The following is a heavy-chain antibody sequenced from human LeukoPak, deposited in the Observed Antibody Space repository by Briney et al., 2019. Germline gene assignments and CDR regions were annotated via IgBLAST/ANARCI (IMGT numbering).Heavy chain of an antibody. CDR2: INTYYGNT. Sequence: GASVKVSFKSSGYTFTGYGITWVRQAPGQGLEWMGWINTYYGNTDYAQNFQGRVTMTTDTSTSTAYMELRSLRSDDTAVYYCARGRFGDISFDYWGQGTLVTVSS. CDR3: ARGRFGDISFDY. V-gene: IGHV1-18*01. J-gene: IGHJ4*02. CDR1: GYTFTGYG. D-gene: IGHD3-10*01.